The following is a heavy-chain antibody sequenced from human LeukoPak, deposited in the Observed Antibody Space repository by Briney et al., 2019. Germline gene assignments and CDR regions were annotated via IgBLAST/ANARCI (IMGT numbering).Heavy chain of an antibody. CDR1: GFTFSSYE. CDR3: ARDYDSSAEDYFDY. V-gene: IGHV3-21*01. D-gene: IGHD3-22*01. Sequence: GGSLRLSCAASGFTFSSYEMNWVRQAPGKGLEWVSSISSGSSYIYYADSVKGRFTVSRDNAKNSLYLQMSSLRAEDTAVYYCARDYDSSAEDYFDYWGQGTLVTVSS. J-gene: IGHJ4*02. CDR2: ISSGSSYI.